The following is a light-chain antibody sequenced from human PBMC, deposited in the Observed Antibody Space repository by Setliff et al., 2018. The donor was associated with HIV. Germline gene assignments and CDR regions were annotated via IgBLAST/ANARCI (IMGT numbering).Light chain of an antibody. J-gene: IGLJ1*01. Sequence: QSALTQPASVSGSPGQSSTISCTGTRSDIGTYDLVSWYRQYPGKAPKLIIYEVNRRPAGVSDSLSGSKSGNTSSLTISGLRAEDEATYYCCSYTSSPTYVFGTWTKVTVL. V-gene: IGLV2-23*02. CDR3: CSYTSSPTYV. CDR2: EVN. CDR1: RSDIGTYDL.